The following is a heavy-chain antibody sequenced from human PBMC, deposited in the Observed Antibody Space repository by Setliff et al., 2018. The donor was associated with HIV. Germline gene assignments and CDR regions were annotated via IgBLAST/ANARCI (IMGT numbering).Heavy chain of an antibody. D-gene: IGHD7-27*01. CDR2: IRNKAFGETT. CDR3: ARSDWGSKDDY. Sequence: PGGSLRLSCTASGFTFGDYAMSWFRQAPGKGLEWVGFIRNKAFGETTDYAASVEGRFTFSRDDSKGIAYLQMNSLKTEDTAVYYCARSDWGSKDDYWGQGTLVTRLL. J-gene: IGHJ4*02. CDR1: GFTFGDYA. V-gene: IGHV3-49*03.